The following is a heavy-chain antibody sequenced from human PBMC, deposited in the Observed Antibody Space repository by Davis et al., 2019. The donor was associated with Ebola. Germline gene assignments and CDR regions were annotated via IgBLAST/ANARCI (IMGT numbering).Heavy chain of an antibody. D-gene: IGHD5-24*01. CDR2: IIPIFGTA. J-gene: IGHJ4*02. CDR3: ARGLVEMATIPPFDY. Sequence: AASVKVSCKASGYTFTSYGISWVRQAPGQGLEWMGGIIPIFGTANYAQKFQGRVTITADESTSTAYMELSSLRSEDTAVYYCARGLVEMATIPPFDYWGQGTLVTVSS. CDR1: GYTFTSYG. V-gene: IGHV1-69*13.